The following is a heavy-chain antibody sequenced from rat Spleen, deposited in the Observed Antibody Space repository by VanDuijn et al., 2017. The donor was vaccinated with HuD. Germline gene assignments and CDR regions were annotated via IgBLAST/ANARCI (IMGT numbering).Heavy chain of an antibody. J-gene: IGHJ3*01. Sequence: EVQVVESGGGLVQPGGSLKLSCAASGFTFSDYNMAWVRQAPKKGLEWVATISFDGSNTYYRDSVKGRFTISRDNAKSTLYLQMDSLRSEDSATYYCARHGYGGYSGPFAYWGQGTLVTVSS. CDR3: ARHGYGGYSGPFAY. D-gene: IGHD1-11*01. V-gene: IGHV5-7*01. CDR2: ISFDGSNT. CDR1: GFTFSDYN.